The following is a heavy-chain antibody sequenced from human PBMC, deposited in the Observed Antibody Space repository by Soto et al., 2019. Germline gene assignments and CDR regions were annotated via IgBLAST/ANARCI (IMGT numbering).Heavy chain of an antibody. V-gene: IGHV1-69*01. CDR2: IIPLFGTP. J-gene: IGHJ4*02. Sequence: QVLLVQSWAEVKKPGAAVKVSCKASGGTFSNTAFIWVRQAPGQGLEWMGGIIPLFGTPNYAQKFQGRLMISADEAASEAYMELHTLTSEATAVYYCATPAEGLDTAMLNGLAHWGQGTLLTVSS. D-gene: IGHD5-18*01. CDR3: ATPAEGLDTAMLNGLAH. CDR1: GGTFSNTA.